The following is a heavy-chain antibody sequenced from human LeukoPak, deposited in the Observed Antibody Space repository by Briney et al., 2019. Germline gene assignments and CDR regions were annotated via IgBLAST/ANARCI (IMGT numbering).Heavy chain of an antibody. J-gene: IGHJ4*02. V-gene: IGHV3-30*02. CDR3: AFNGYSSGWKGDY. D-gene: IGHD6-19*01. CDR2: IRYDGSNK. Sequence: PGGSLRLSCAASGFTFSSYGMHWVRQAPGKGLEWVAFIRYDGSNKYYADSVKGRFTISRDNSKNTLYLRMNSLRAEDTAVYYCAFNGYSSGWKGDYWGQGTLVTVSS. CDR1: GFTFSSYG.